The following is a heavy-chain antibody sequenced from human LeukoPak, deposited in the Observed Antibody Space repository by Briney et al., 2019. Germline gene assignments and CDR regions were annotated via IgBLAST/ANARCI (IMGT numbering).Heavy chain of an antibody. CDR2: ISYDGSNK. V-gene: IGHV3-30*18. CDR3: AKALLAGTVTTLPSGY. J-gene: IGHJ4*02. D-gene: IGHD4-17*01. Sequence: GGSLRLSCAASGFTFSSYGMHWVRQAPGKGLEWVAVISYDGSNKYYADSVKGRFTISRDNSKNTLYLQMNSLRAEDTAVYYCAKALLAGTVTTLPSGYWGQGTLVTVSS. CDR1: GFTFSSYG.